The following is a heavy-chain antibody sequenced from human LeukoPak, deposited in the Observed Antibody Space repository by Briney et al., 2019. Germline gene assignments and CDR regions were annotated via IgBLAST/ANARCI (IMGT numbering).Heavy chain of an antibody. CDR2: IRSKANSYAT. Sequence: GGSLRLSCAASGFTFSGSAMHWVRQASGKGLEWVGRIRSKANSYATAYAASVRGRFTISRDDSKNTAYLQMNSLKTEDTAVYYCTRRGYSGYDTYYYYMDVWGKGTTVTVSS. D-gene: IGHD5-12*01. V-gene: IGHV3-73*01. CDR3: TRRGYSGYDTYYYYMDV. J-gene: IGHJ6*03. CDR1: GFTFSGSA.